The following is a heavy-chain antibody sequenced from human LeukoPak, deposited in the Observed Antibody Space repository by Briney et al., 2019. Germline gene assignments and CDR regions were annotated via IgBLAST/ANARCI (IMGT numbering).Heavy chain of an antibody. D-gene: IGHD4-17*01. J-gene: IGHJ3*02. V-gene: IGHV4-59*11. CDR1: TDSFSSHY. Sequence: SETMSLTCAVSTDSFSSHYWTWIRQPPGKGLEWIGYISYIGSTNYNPSLKSRVTISIDTSKNQFSLKLSSVTAADTAVYYCARDLVTVTKGFDIWGQGTMVSVSS. CDR2: ISYIGST. CDR3: ARDLVTVTKGFDI.